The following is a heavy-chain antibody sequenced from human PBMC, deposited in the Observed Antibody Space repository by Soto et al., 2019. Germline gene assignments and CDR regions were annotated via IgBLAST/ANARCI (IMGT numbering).Heavy chain of an antibody. Sequence: GGSLRLSCAASGFTVSSNYMSWVRQAPGKGLEWVSVIYSGGSTYYADSVKGRFTISRDNSKNTLYLQMNSLRAEDTAVYYCARGEHYSRNWLDPWGQGTLVTVSS. CDR1: GFTVSSNY. CDR2: IYSGGST. V-gene: IGHV3-53*01. J-gene: IGHJ5*02. CDR3: ARGEHYSRNWLDP. D-gene: IGHD1-26*01.